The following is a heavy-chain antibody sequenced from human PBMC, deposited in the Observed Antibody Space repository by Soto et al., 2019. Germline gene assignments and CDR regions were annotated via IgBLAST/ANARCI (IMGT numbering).Heavy chain of an antibody. CDR1: GFSFDDYA. J-gene: IGHJ4*02. CDR3: AKDIICSVEICYDIN. D-gene: IGHD2-15*01. CDR2: ISWNSRSI. Sequence: PGGSLRLSCAASGFSFDDYAMYWARQAPGKGMEWVASISWNSRSIAYADSVQGRFTISRDHAKNSLYLQMNSLRAEDSALYYCAKDIICSVEICYDINWGQGTPVTVSS. V-gene: IGHV3-9*01.